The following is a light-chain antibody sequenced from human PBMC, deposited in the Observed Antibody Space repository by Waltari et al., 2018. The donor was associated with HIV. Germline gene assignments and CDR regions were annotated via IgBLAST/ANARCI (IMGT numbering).Light chain of an antibody. J-gene: IGLJ3*02. CDR3: CSYAGSYTV. Sequence: QSALTQPRSVSGSPGQSVTISCTGTSIDVGGYNYVSWYQQHPGKAPKLMIYDVSKRPSVGPDRVAGSKSGNTSSLTISGLQAEDEADYYCCSYAGSYTVFGGGTKLTVL. CDR2: DVS. V-gene: IGLV2-11*01. CDR1: SIDVGGYNY.